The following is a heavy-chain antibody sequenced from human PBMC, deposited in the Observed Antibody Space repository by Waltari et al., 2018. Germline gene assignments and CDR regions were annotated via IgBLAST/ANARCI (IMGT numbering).Heavy chain of an antibody. CDR3: ARETFMYSSSSGYFDY. D-gene: IGHD6-6*01. CDR1: DHTFINFG. CDR2: INAGNGNT. J-gene: IGHJ4*02. V-gene: IGHV1-3*02. Sequence: QVQLVQSGAEMREPGASVKVSCQAPDHTFINFGLNWVRQAPGQRLEWMGWINAGNGNTKYSQEFQGRVTITRDTSASTAYMELSSLRSEDTAVYYCARETFMYSSSSGYFDYWGQGTLVTVSS.